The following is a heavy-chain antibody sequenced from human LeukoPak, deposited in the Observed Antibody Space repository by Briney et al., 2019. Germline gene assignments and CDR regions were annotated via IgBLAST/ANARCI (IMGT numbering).Heavy chain of an antibody. CDR3: ARATFNYDFWSGYFYY. CDR1: GFTFSSYG. CDR2: IWYGGSNK. J-gene: IGHJ4*02. Sequence: QPGGSLRLSCAASGFTFSSYGMHWVRQAPGKGLEWVAVIWYGGSNKYYADSVKGRFTISRDNSKNTLYLQMNSLRAEDTAVYYCARATFNYDFWSGYFYYWGQGTLVTVSS. V-gene: IGHV3-33*01. D-gene: IGHD3-3*01.